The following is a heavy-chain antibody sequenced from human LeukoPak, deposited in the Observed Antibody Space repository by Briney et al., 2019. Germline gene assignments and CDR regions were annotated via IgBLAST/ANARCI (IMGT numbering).Heavy chain of an antibody. J-gene: IGHJ4*02. Sequence: PSETLSLTCTVSGGSISSSSYYWGWIRQPPGKGLEWIGSIYYSGSTYYNPSLKSRVTISVGTSKNQFSLKLSSVTAADTAVYYCARGARGSYLRYFDYWGQGTLVTVSS. D-gene: IGHD1-26*01. CDR3: ARGARGSYLRYFDY. V-gene: IGHV4-39*07. CDR2: IYYSGST. CDR1: GGSISSSSYY.